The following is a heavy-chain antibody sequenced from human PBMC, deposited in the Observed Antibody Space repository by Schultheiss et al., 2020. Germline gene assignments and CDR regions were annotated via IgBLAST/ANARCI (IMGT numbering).Heavy chain of an antibody. Sequence: SETLSLTCAVYGESFSGYYWTWIRQPLGKRPEWIGEINHSGNTNYNPTLKSRVSTVVDTSKKQFSLRLRSVTAADTAVYYCATYRITMVRGATDYFGYWGQGTLVTVSS. V-gene: IGHV4-34*01. J-gene: IGHJ4*02. D-gene: IGHD3-10*01. CDR3: ATYRITMVRGATDYFGY. CDR1: GESFSGYY. CDR2: INHSGNT.